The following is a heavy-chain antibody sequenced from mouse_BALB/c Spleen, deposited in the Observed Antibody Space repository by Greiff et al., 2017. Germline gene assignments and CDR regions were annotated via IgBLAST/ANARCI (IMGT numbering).Heavy chain of an antibody. V-gene: IGHV1-7*01. CDR2: INPSTGYT. D-gene: IGHD1-2*01. Sequence: QVQLQQSGAELAKPGASVKMSCKASGYTFTSYWMHWVKQRPGQGLEWIGYINPSTGYTEYNQKFKDKATLTADKSSSTAYMQLSSLTSEDSAVYYCARRYYGYNHYFDYCGQGTTLTVSS. J-gene: IGHJ2*01. CDR3: ARRYYGYNHYFDY. CDR1: GYTFTSYW.